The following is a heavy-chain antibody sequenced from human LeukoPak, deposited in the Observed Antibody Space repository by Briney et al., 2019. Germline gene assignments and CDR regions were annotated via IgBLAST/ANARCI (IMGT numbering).Heavy chain of an antibody. V-gene: IGHV6-1*01. J-gene: IGHJ4*02. CDR3: ARVTSGVFGF. CDR2: TYYRSKCSN. Sequence: PSQTLSLTCALSGDSVSSNTVIWHWIRQSRSRGLEWLERTYYRSKCSNDYAVSVKSRITINPDTSKNQFSLQLNSVTPEDTAVYYCARVTSGVFGFWGRGTLVTVSS. D-gene: IGHD2-15*01. CDR1: GDSVSSNTVI.